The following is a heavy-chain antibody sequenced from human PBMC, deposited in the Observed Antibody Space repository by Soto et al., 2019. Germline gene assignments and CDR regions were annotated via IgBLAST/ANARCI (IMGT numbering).Heavy chain of an antibody. CDR3: ARGRMCPGVIIMGDAFDI. V-gene: IGHV4-59*01. D-gene: IGHD3-10*01. CDR2: IYYSGST. Sequence: SETLSLTCTVSGGSISSYYWSWIRQPPGKGLEWIGYIYYSGSTNYNPSLKSRVTISVDTSKNQFSLKLSSVTAADTAVYYCARGRMCPGVIIMGDAFDIWGQGTMVTVS. CDR1: GGSISSYY. J-gene: IGHJ3*02.